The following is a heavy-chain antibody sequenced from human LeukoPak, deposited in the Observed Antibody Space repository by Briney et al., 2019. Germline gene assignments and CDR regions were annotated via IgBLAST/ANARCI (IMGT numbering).Heavy chain of an antibody. CDR2: INHSGST. CDR3: ARAFYSSSWYHKEDFFDY. V-gene: IGHV4-34*01. J-gene: IGHJ4*02. CDR1: GVSFSGYY. D-gene: IGHD6-13*01. Sequence: SETLSLTCAVYGVSFSGYYWSWLRQPPGKGLEGIGEINHSGSTNYNPSLKSRVTISVDTSKNQFSLKLSSVTAADTAVYYCARAFYSSSWYHKEDFFDYWGQGTPVTVSS.